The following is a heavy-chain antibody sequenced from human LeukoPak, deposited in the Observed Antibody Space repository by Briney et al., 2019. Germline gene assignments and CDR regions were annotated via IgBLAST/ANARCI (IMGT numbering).Heavy chain of an antibody. CDR3: ARRYCSGRNCYYFDY. V-gene: IGHV5-51*01. Sequence: GESLKISCKGSGXTFPSYWSGWVRQMPGKGLEWMGIIHHDDSDTRYSPSFQGQVTISADKSISTAYLQWSSLKASDTAMYYCARRYCSGRNCYYFDYWGQGTLVTVSS. D-gene: IGHD2-15*01. CDR2: IHHDDSDT. CDR1: GXTFPSYW. J-gene: IGHJ4*02.